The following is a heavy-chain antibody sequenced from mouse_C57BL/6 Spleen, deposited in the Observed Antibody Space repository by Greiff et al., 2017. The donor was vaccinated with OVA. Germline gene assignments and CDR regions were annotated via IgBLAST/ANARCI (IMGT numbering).Heavy chain of an antibody. V-gene: IGHV3-6*01. CDR3: ARLGTAQAPFDY. J-gene: IGHJ2*01. CDR2: ISYDGSN. Sequence: VQLQQSGPGLVKPSQSLSLTCSVTGYSITSGYYWNWIRQFPGNKLEWMGYISYDGSNNYNPSLKNRISITRDTSKNQFFLKLNSVTTEDTATYYCARLGTAQAPFDYWGQGTTLTVSS. CDR1: GYSITSGYY. D-gene: IGHD3-2*02.